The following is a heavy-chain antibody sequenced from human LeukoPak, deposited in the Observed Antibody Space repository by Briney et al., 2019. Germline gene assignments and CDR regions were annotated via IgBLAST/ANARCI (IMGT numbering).Heavy chain of an antibody. CDR1: GGSIGSYY. V-gene: IGHV4-4*07. D-gene: IGHD4-17*01. CDR3: ARARNQYGDYRAGAFDI. J-gene: IGHJ3*02. CDR2: IYTSGST. Sequence: SETLSLTCTVSGGSIGSYYWSWIRQPAGKGLEWIGRIYTSGSTNYNPSLKSRVTMSVDTSKNQFSLKLSSVTAADTAVYYCARARNQYGDYRAGAFDIWGQGTMVTVSS.